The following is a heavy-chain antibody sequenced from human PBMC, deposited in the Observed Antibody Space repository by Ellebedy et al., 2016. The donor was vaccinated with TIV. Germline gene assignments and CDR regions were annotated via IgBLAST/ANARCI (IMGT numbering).Heavy chain of an antibody. Sequence: ASVKVSXXASGYTFTGYYMHWVRQAPGQGLEWMGWINPNSGGTNYAQKFQGRVTMTRDTSISTAYMELSSLRSEDTAVYYCARARTGECSSTSCYNPYYYYGMDVWGQGTTVTVSS. CDR1: GYTFTGYY. CDR3: ARARTGECSSTSCYNPYYYYGMDV. CDR2: INPNSGGT. D-gene: IGHD2-2*02. J-gene: IGHJ6*02. V-gene: IGHV1-2*02.